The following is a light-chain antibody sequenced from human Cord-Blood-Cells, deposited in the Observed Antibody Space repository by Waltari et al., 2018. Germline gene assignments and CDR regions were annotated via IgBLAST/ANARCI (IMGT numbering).Light chain of an antibody. CDR3: HQRSNWTPLT. J-gene: IGKJ4*01. CDR2: DAS. V-gene: IGKV3-11*01. CDR1: QSVSSY. Sequence: EIVLTQSPATLSLSPGERATLSCRASQSVSSYLAWYQQKPGQAPRLLIYDASNRATGIPARFSGSGSGTAVTLTISSLEPEDFAVYYCHQRSNWTPLTFGGGTKVEIK.